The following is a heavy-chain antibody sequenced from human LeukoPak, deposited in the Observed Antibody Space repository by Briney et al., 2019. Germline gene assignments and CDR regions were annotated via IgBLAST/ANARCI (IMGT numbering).Heavy chain of an antibody. CDR3: ARSPGIQLWSELYYFDY. D-gene: IGHD5-18*01. Sequence: GASVKVSCKASGYTFTSYDINWVRQATGQGLEWMGIINPSGGSTSYAQKFQGRVTMTRDMSTSTVYMELSSLRSEDTAVYYCARSPGIQLWSELYYFDYWGQGTLVTVSS. CDR1: GYTFTSYD. J-gene: IGHJ4*02. CDR2: INPSGGST. V-gene: IGHV1-46*01.